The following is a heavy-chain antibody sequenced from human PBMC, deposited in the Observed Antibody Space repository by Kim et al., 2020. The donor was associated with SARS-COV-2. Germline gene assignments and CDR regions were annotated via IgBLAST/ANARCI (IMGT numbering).Heavy chain of an antibody. CDR1: GFTFSSYA. D-gene: IGHD3-9*01. Sequence: GGSLRLSCAASGFTFSSYAMHWVRQAPGKGLEWVAVISYDGSNKYYADSVKGRFTISRDNSKNTLYLQMNSLRAEDTAVYYCARAGLGNYYYGMDVWGQGTTVTVSS. J-gene: IGHJ6*02. V-gene: IGHV3-30*04. CDR3: ARAGLGNYYYGMDV. CDR2: ISYDGSNK.